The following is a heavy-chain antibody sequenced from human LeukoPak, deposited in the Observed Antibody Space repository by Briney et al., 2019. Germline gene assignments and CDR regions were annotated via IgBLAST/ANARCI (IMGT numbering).Heavy chain of an antibody. CDR3: ARDYYPGAFDI. D-gene: IGHD3-22*01. CDR2: IYSGGST. V-gene: IGHV3-66*02. Sequence: GGSLRPSCAASGFIVSNNYMTWVRQAPGKGLEWVSVIYSGGSTYYPDSAKGRFTISRDNSKNTLYLQMNSLRAEDTAVYYCARDYYPGAFDIWGQGTMVTVSS. J-gene: IGHJ3*02. CDR1: GFIVSNNY.